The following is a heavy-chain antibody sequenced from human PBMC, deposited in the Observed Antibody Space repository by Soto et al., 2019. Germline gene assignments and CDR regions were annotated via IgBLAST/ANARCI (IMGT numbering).Heavy chain of an antibody. CDR1: GFIFSSFG. CDR2: IWYDGSNT. CDR3: LRDLLGSRGHLDY. V-gene: IGHV3-33*01. D-gene: IGHD5-12*01. J-gene: IGHJ4*02. Sequence: YLRLSCAASGFIFSSFGMHWVRQAPGKGLEWVAHIWYDGSNTYYADSVKGRFTISRDNSRNTLYLQMNSLRAEDAAGYHCLRDLLGSRGHLDYSSQGTSVTVSA.